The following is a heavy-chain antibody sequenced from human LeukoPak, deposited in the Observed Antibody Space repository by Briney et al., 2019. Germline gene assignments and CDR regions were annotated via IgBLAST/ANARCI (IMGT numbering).Heavy chain of an antibody. CDR1: GFSFSNSG. CDR2: ISGGGANT. V-gene: IGHV3-23*01. CDR3: SKWNGYGDY. Sequence: GGSLRLSCAASGFSFSNSGMSWVRQAPAKGLEWVAGISGGGANTHYADSVKGRFTISRDNSKNTLFLQMNSLRDEDTAIYYCSKWNGYGDYWGQGTLVTVSP. D-gene: IGHD1-1*01. J-gene: IGHJ4*02.